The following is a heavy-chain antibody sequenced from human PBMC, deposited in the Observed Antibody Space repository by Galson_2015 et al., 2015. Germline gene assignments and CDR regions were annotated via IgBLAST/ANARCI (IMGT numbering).Heavy chain of an antibody. CDR3: AREKRSRFLEWLPDAFDF. Sequence: SLRLSCAASGFTFSHHWMHWVRQAPGKGLVWVSRIYIDGSSTTYADSVEGRFTVSRDNARNTLYLQMDTLRAEDTAVYYCAREKRSRFLEWLPDAFDFWGQGTMVTVFS. CDR1: GFTFSHHW. CDR2: IYIDGSST. D-gene: IGHD3-3*01. V-gene: IGHV3-74*01. J-gene: IGHJ3*01.